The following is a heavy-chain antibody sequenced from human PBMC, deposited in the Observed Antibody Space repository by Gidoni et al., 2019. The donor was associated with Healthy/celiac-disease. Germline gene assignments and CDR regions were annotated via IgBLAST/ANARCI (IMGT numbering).Heavy chain of an antibody. CDR3: TTGSYDYVWGSYRVPYYFDY. D-gene: IGHD3-16*02. CDR1: GFTFSNAW. V-gene: IGHV3-15*07. Sequence: EVQLVESGGGLVKTGGSLRLSCAASGFTFSNAWMNWVRQAPGRGLEWVGRIKSKTDGGTTDYAAPVKGRFTISRDDSKNTLYLQMNSLKTEDTAVYYCTTGSYDYVWGSYRVPYYFDYWGQGTLVTVSS. CDR2: IKSKTDGGTT. J-gene: IGHJ4*02.